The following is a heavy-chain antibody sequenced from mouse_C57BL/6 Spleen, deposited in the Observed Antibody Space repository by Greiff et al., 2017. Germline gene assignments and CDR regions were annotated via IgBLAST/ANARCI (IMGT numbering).Heavy chain of an antibody. J-gene: IGHJ2*01. V-gene: IGHV1-82*01. CDR3: ARWRYDWDY. CDR1: GYAFSSSW. CDR2: IYPGDGDT. Sequence: VQLVESGPELVKPGASVKISCKASGYAFSSSWMNWVKQRPGKGLEWIGRIYPGDGDTNYNGKFKGKATLTADKSSSTAYMQLSSLTSEDSAVYFCARWRYDWDYWGQGTTLTVSS. D-gene: IGHD2-4*01.